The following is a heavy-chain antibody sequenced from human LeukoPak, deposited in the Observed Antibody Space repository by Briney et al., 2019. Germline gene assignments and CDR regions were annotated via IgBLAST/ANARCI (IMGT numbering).Heavy chain of an antibody. V-gene: IGHV3-30*18. Sequence: PGRSLRLSCAASGFSFSSYGMNWVRQAPGKGLEWVAVISNAGTTKYYADSVKGRFTISRDNSKNSLSLQMDSLRAEDTAVYYCAKPLIPMAAVGGGPGYWGQGNLVTVSS. CDR2: ISNAGTTK. D-gene: IGHD3-16*01. J-gene: IGHJ4*02. CDR3: AKPLIPMAAVGGGPGY. CDR1: GFSFSSYG.